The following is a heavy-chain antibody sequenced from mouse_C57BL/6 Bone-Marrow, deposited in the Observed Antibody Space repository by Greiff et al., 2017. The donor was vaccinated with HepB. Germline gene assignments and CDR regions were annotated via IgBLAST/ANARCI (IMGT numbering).Heavy chain of an antibody. CDR2: ISSGGDYI. CDR3: TRDKGGYGNYDY. D-gene: IGHD2-1*01. V-gene: IGHV5-9-1*02. CDR1: GFTFSSYA. Sequence: EVMLVESGEGLVKPGGSLKLSCAASGFTFSSYAMSWVRQTPEKRLEWVAYISSGGDYIYYADTVKGRFTISRDNARNTLYLQMSSLKSEDTAMYYCTRDKGGYGNYDYWGQGTTLTVSS. J-gene: IGHJ2*01.